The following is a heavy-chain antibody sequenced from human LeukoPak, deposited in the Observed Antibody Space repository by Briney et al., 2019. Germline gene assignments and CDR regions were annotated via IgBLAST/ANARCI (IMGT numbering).Heavy chain of an antibody. V-gene: IGHV1-69*04. D-gene: IGHD6-13*01. CDR3: AGLIAAAGIDI. Sequence: ASVKVSCKASGGTFSSYAISWVRQAPGQGLEWMGRIIPIPGIANYAQKFQGRVTITADKSTSTAYMELSSLRSEDTAVYYCAGLIAAAGIDIWGQGTMVTVSS. CDR1: GGTFSSYA. CDR2: IIPIPGIA. J-gene: IGHJ3*02.